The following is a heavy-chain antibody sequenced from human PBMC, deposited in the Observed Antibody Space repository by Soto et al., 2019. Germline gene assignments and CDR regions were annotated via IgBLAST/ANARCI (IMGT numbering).Heavy chain of an antibody. CDR1: SASISDSY. V-gene: IGHV4-4*08. CDR3: AKVLQYYTLDNYCLFAFDI. D-gene: IGHD1-1*01. J-gene: IGHJ3*02. CDR2: VHSSGST. Sequence: SETLSLTCTVSSASISDSYWSWIRQPPGKGLEWIGYVHSSGSTNYNPSLKSRVTISEDTSKRQFSLELRYVTAADAAVYYCAKVLQYYTLDNYCLFAFDIWGQGRVVTVSS.